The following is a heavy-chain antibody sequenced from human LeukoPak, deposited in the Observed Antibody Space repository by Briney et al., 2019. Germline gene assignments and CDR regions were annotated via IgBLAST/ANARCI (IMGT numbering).Heavy chain of an antibody. V-gene: IGHV4-59*01. Sequence: MPSETPSLTCTVSGGFINGYYWTWIRQPPAKGLEWIGNIYYTGRTNSNPSLKSRVTLSVDTSEKQFSLNLSSVTAADRVLYYCARFDRDGYNLDYWGQGTLVTVSS. CDR1: GGFINGYY. CDR2: IYYTGRT. CDR3: ARFDRDGYNLDY. J-gene: IGHJ4*02. D-gene: IGHD5-24*01.